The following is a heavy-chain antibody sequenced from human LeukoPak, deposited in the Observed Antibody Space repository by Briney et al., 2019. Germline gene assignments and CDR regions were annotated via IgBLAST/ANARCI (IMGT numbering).Heavy chain of an antibody. V-gene: IGHV1-69*06. CDR2: IIPIFGTA. Sequence: ASVKVSCKASGGTFNNYTISWVRQAPGQGLEWMGGIIPIFGTANYAQKLQGRVTITADKSTSTVYMDLSSLRSEDTAVYYCARTDCGGDCYSSRGWFDPWGQGTLVTVSS. CDR1: GGTFNNYT. J-gene: IGHJ5*02. D-gene: IGHD2-21*02. CDR3: ARTDCGGDCYSSRGWFDP.